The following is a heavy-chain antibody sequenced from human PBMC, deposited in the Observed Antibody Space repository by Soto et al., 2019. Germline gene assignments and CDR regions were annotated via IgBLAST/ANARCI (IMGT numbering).Heavy chain of an antibody. CDR1: GYSFAGYW. D-gene: IGHD3-22*01. Sequence: PGESLKISCMGSGYSFAGYWITWVRQKPGKGLEWMGRIDPSDSQTYYSPSFRGHVTISVTKSITTVFLQWSSLRASDTAMYYCARQIYDSDTGPNFQYYFGSWRKGPRGTVSS. CDR2: IDPSDSQT. J-gene: IGHJ4*02. CDR3: ARQIYDSDTGPNFQYYFGS. V-gene: IGHV5-10-1*01.